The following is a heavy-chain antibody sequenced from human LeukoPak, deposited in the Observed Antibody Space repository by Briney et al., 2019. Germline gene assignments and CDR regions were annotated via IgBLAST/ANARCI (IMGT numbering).Heavy chain of an antibody. CDR1: GFTFSSYA. CDR2: ISGSGGST. Sequence: GGSLRLSCAASGFTFSSYAMSWVRQAPGKGLEWVSAISGSGGSTYYADSVKGRFTISRDNSKNTLYLQMNSLRAEDTAVYYCANRQGIAAAGTGKYYDYCGQGTLVTVSP. D-gene: IGHD6-13*01. V-gene: IGHV3-23*01. J-gene: IGHJ4*02. CDR3: ANRQGIAAAGTGKYYDY.